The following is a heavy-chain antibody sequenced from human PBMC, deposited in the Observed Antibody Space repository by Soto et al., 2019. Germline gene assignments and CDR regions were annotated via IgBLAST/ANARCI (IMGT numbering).Heavy chain of an antibody. J-gene: IGHJ5*02. Sequence: GASVKVSCKAPGGTFSSYAISWVRQAPGQGLEWMRGIIPIFGTANYAQKFQGRVTITADESKSTAYMEMSRLRSEDTAVYFCARGDTAIVYNWFDPCGQGTLVTVTS. CDR1: GGTFSSYA. CDR3: ARGDTAIVYNWFDP. V-gene: IGHV1-69*13. CDR2: IIPIFGTA. D-gene: IGHD5-18*01.